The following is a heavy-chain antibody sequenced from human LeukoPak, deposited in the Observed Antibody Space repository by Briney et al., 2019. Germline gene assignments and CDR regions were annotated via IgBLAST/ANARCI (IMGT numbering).Heavy chain of an antibody. V-gene: IGHV3-23*01. CDR3: ARERVILWFCEF. D-gene: IGHD3-10*01. CDR1: GFTFSSYA. CDR2: ISGSGGST. Sequence: GPSLRLSCEVSGFTFSSYAMDSARQAPGKGLEWVSGISGSGGSTFYGDSVKGRFTISRDNSKDTLYLQMNSLRAEDTAVYYCARERVILWFCEFGGQGTLVTVSS. J-gene: IGHJ4*02.